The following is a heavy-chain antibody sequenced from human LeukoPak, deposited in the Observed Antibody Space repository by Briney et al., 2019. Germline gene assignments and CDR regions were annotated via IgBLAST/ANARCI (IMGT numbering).Heavy chain of an antibody. CDR2: ISAYNGNT. V-gene: IGHV1-18*01. CDR1: GYTFTSYG. Sequence: GASVKVSCKASGYTFTSYGISWVRQAPGPGLEWMGWISAYNGNTNYAQKLQGRVTMTTDTSTSTAYMELRSLRSDDTAVYYCARDLDPYYYDSSGYFINWFDPWGQGTLVTVSS. J-gene: IGHJ5*02. CDR3: ARDLDPYYYDSSGYFINWFDP. D-gene: IGHD3-22*01.